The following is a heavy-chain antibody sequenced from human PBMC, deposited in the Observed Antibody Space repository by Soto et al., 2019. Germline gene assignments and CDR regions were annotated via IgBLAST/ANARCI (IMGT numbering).Heavy chain of an antibody. V-gene: IGHV1-69*13. D-gene: IGHD6-13*01. Sequence: SVKVSCKASGYTFTIYAMHWVRQAPGQRLEWKGGIIPIFGTANYAQKFQGRVTITADESTSTAYMELSSLRSEDTAVYYCAREESIADINWFDPWGQGTLVTVSS. CDR2: IIPIFGTA. J-gene: IGHJ5*02. CDR1: GYTFTIYA. CDR3: AREESIADINWFDP.